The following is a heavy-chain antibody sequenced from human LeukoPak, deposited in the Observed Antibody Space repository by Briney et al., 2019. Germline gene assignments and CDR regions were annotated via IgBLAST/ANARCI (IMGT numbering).Heavy chain of an antibody. J-gene: IGHJ6*02. V-gene: IGHV1-46*01. Sequence: ASVKVSCKAAGYIFTNYHLHWVRQAPGQGLEWMGIINPGGGSTSYAQKFQGRVTMTRDTSTSTVYMELSSLRSEDTAVHYCTRADFGGKSDYYFHGLDVWGQGTTVTVSS. D-gene: IGHD4-23*01. CDR2: INPGGGST. CDR3: TRADFGGKSDYYFHGLDV. CDR1: GYIFTNYH.